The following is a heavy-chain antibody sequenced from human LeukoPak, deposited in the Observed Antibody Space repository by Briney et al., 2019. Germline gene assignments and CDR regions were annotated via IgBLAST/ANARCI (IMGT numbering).Heavy chain of an antibody. V-gene: IGHV1-69*02. D-gene: IGHD2-2*02. CDR1: GGTFSNYT. Sequence: ASVKVSCKASGGTFSNYTIFWVRQAPGQGLEWMGRIIPILGVANYIQKFQGRVTITADKSTSTAYMELSSLRSEDTAVYYCARHIVVVPAAIEGSYYYYGMDVWGQGTTVTVSS. CDR2: IIPILGVA. CDR3: ARHIVVVPAAIEGSYYYYGMDV. J-gene: IGHJ6*02.